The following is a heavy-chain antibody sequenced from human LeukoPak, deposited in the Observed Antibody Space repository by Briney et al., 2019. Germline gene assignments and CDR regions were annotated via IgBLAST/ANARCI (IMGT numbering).Heavy chain of an antibody. D-gene: IGHD6-13*01. CDR3: AREGSWYFDY. CDR2: IKQDGSEK. CDR1: GFTVSSNY. J-gene: IGHJ4*02. Sequence: GGSLRLSCAASGFTVSSNYMSWVRQAPGKGLEWVANIKQDGSEKYYVDSVKGRFTISRDNAKNSLYLQMNSLRAEDTAVYYCAREGSWYFDYWGQGTLVTVSS. V-gene: IGHV3-7*01.